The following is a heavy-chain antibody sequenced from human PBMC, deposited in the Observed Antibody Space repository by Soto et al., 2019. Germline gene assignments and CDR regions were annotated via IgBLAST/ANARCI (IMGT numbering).Heavy chain of an antibody. Sequence: LRLSCEASGFTFGNYAMTWVRQGPGRGLEWVSALSGSSLNTYYADSVKGRFTISRDNSKNTMYLEMNRLRVDDTAVYYCTTQFFLSSRKPPEDVWGQGTPVTVSS. J-gene: IGHJ6*02. CDR2: LSGSSLNT. CDR1: GFTFGNYA. V-gene: IGHV3-23*01. CDR3: TTQFFLSSRKPPEDV.